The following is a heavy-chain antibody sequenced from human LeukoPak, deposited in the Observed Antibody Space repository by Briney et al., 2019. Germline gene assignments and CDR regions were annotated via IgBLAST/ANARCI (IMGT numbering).Heavy chain of an antibody. CDR1: GGSISSSSYY. CDR2: IHYSGST. CDR3: ARQPTGLYCSSTSCYGLDY. Sequence: SETLSLTCTVSGGSISSSSYYWGWIRQPPGKGLEWIGSIHYSGSTYYNPSLKSRVTISVDTSKNQFSLKLSSVTAADTAVYYCARQPTGLYCSSTSCYGLDYWGQGALVTVSS. D-gene: IGHD2-2*01. V-gene: IGHV4-39*01. J-gene: IGHJ4*02.